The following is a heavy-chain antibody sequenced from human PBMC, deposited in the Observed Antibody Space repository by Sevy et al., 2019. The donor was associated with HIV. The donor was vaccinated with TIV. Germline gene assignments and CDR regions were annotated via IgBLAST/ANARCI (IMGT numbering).Heavy chain of an antibody. CDR3: ARGFPNYYDSSTSIYYFDY. J-gene: IGHJ4*02. CDR2: MNPKTGNT. V-gene: IGHV1-8*01. D-gene: IGHD3-22*01. Sequence: ASVKVSCKSSGYTFSSYDINWVRQATGQGLEWMGWMNPKTGNTGYAQNFQGRVTMTRDTSTSTAYMELNSLRFEDTAVYYCARGFPNYYDSSTSIYYFDYRGQGSLVTVSS. CDR1: GYTFSSYD.